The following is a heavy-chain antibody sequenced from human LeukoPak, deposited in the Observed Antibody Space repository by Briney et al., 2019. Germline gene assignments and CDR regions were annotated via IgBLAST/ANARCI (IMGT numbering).Heavy chain of an antibody. CDR2: IVVGSGNT. Sequence: TSVKVSCKASGFTFTSSAMQWVRQARGQRLEWIRWIVVGSGNTNYAQKFQERVTITRDMSTSTAYMELSSLRSEDTAVYYCAANPCTNGVCYEFDYWGQGTLVTVSS. J-gene: IGHJ4*02. V-gene: IGHV1-58*02. D-gene: IGHD2-8*01. CDR1: GFTFTSSA. CDR3: AANPCTNGVCYEFDY.